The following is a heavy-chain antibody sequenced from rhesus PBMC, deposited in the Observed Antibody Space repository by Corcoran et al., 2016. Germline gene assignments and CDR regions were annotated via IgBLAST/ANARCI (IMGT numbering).Heavy chain of an antibody. J-gene: IGHJ4*01. D-gene: IGHD6-31*01. CDR2: ISGGGRN. Sequence: QVQLQESDPGLVKPSETLSLTCAVSGYSISSDYYWGWILQPPGKGREWIGHISGGGRNFLNPSLKSRVTLSVDTSKSQFSLKLSSVTAADTAVYYCARLIAAAGTSFDYWGQGVLVTVSS. CDR1: GYSISSDYY. CDR3: ARLIAAAGTSFDY. V-gene: IGHV4S14*01.